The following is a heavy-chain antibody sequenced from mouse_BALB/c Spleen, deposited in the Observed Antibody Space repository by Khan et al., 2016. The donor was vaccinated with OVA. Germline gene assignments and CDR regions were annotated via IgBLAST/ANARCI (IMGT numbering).Heavy chain of an antibody. CDR1: GFSLTSYG. CDR2: IWAGGST. J-gene: IGHJ2*01. Sequence: QMQLEESGPGLMAPSQSLSITCTVSGFSLTSYGVHWVRQPPGKGLAWLGVIWAGGSTNYNSALMSRLSISKDNSKSQVFLKMNSLQTDDIAMYYCARLEDIWGQGTTLTVSS. D-gene: IGHD1-3*01. CDR3: ARLEDI. V-gene: IGHV2-9*02.